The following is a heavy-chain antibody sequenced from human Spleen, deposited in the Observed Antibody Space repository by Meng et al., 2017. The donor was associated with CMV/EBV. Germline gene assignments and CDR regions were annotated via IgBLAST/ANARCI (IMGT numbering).Heavy chain of an antibody. D-gene: IGHD1-7*01. V-gene: IGHV3-30*02. CDR2: ISFDGDDK. CDR3: ARDLRYNWNYGIVFRYYYGMDV. CDR1: GFTFSSYG. J-gene: IGHJ6*02. Sequence: GGSLRLSCAASGFTFSSYGMHWVRQAPGKGLEWVAFISFDGDDKYYADSVKGRFTISRDNSKNTLYLQMNSLRAEDTAVYYCARDLRYNWNYGIVFRYYYGMDVWGQGTTVTVSS.